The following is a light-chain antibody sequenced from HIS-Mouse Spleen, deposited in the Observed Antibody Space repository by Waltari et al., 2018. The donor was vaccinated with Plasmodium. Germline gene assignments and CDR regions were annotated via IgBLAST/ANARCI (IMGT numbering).Light chain of an antibody. CDR3: QSYDSSNPWV. V-gene: IGLV6-57*04. CDR1: SGSIASNY. CDR2: EDN. Sequence: NFMLTQPHSVSESPGKTVTIPCTRSSGSIASNYVQWAQQRPGSAPTTVIYEDNQRPSGVPDRFSGSIDSSSNSASLTISGLKTEDEADYYCQSYDSSNPWVFGGGTKLTVL. J-gene: IGLJ3*02.